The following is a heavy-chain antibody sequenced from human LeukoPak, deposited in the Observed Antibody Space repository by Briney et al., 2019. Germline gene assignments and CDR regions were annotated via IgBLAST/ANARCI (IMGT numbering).Heavy chain of an antibody. Sequence: GSLRLSCSASGFTFSSYAMHWVRQAPGKGLEYVSAISSNGGSTYYADSVKGRFTISRDNSKNTLYLQMSSLRPEDTAVYYCVKSAGIAVAGTDYWGQGTLVTVSS. CDR1: GFTFSSYA. CDR2: ISSNGGST. D-gene: IGHD6-19*01. V-gene: IGHV3-64D*09. CDR3: VKSAGIAVAGTDY. J-gene: IGHJ4*02.